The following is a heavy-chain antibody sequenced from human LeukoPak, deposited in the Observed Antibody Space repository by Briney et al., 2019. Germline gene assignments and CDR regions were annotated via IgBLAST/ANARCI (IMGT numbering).Heavy chain of an antibody. CDR1: GFTFSSYG. CDR3: ARDKGPYYLDI. V-gene: IGHV3-33*01. CDR2: IWNDGSQK. Sequence: RGGSLRDSCAASGFTFSSYGMHWVRQAPGKGLEWVAVIWNDGSQKYYADSVKGRFTISRDNSKNTLYLQMNSLRAEDTAVYYCARDKGPYYLDILGQGNLLTVSS. J-gene: IGHJ4*02.